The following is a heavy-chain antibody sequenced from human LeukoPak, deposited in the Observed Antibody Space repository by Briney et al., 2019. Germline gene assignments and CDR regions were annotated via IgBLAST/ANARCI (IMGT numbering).Heavy chain of an antibody. CDR2: IYYSGCT. CDR1: GGSISSYY. V-gene: IGHV4-59*01. J-gene: IGHJ6*02. CDR3: ARDGSQGYCSGGSCFYNGMDV. Sequence: SETLSLTCTVSGGSISSYYWSWIRQPPGKGLEWIGYIYYSGCTNYNPSLKSRVTISVDTSKNQFSLKLSSVTAADTAVYYCARDGSQGYCSGGSCFYNGMDVWGQGTTVTVSS. D-gene: IGHD2-15*01.